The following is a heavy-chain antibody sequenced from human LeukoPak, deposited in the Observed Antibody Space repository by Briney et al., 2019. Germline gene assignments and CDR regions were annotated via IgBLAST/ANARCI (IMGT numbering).Heavy chain of an antibody. V-gene: IGHV3-74*01. CDR1: GFTFGSYW. CDR3: VRDWDHFDFDS. Sequence: GGSLRPSCAASGFTFGSYWMPWIRQAPGKGLVWISRIKGDGSHTIYADSVEGRFTISRDNAKNTLFLQMESLRVEDTAVYYCVRDWDHFDFDSWGQGTLVTVAS. J-gene: IGHJ5*01. CDR2: IKGDGSHT. D-gene: IGHD1-26*01.